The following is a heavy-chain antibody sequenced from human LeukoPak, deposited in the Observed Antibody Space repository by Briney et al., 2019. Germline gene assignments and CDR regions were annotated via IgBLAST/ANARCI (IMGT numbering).Heavy chain of an antibody. CDR3: ARDRYYYGSERDDYFDY. D-gene: IGHD3-10*01. Sequence: GGSLRLSCAASGFTFSSYSMNWVRQAPGKGLEWVSSISSSSSYIYYADSVKGRLTISRDNAKNSLYLQMNSLRAEDTAVYYCARDRYYYGSERDDYFDYWGQGTLVTVSS. V-gene: IGHV3-21*01. CDR2: ISSSSSYI. CDR1: GFTFSSYS. J-gene: IGHJ4*02.